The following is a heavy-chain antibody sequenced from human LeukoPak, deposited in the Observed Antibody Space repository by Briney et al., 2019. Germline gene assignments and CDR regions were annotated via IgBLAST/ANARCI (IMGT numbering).Heavy chain of an antibody. V-gene: IGHV4-59*01. CDR1: DGSITNND. CDR3: ARGYSYPDAFDI. D-gene: IGHD5-18*01. CDR2: VHYSGTT. Sequence: SETLSLTCTVSDGSITNNDWSWVRQTPGKGLEFIGYVHYSGTTNYNPSLRSRVTISIDTSRKHFFLKLKSVTAADTAVYYCARGYSYPDAFDIWGQGTMVTVSS. J-gene: IGHJ3*02.